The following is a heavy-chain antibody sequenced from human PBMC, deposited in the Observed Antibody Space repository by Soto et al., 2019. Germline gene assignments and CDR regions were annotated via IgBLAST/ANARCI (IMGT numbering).Heavy chain of an antibody. J-gene: IGHJ4*02. CDR2: IYYSGST. CDR3: ARQDIVLMVYANDY. CDR1: GGSISSSSYY. Sequence: PSETLSLTCTVSGGSISSSSYYWVLIRQPPGKGLEWIGSIYYSGSTYYNPSLKSRVTISVDTSENQFSLKLSSVTAADTAVYYCARQDIVLMVYANDYWGQGTLVTVSS. D-gene: IGHD2-8*01. V-gene: IGHV4-39*01.